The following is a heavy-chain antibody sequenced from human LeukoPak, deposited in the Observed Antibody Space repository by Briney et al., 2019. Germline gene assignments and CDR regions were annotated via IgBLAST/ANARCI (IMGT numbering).Heavy chain of an antibody. V-gene: IGHV3-23*01. D-gene: IGHD3-22*01. CDR3: AKGDHYYDSSGYFS. J-gene: IGHJ4*02. CDR1: GFTFSSYA. Sequence: SGGSLRLSCAASGFTFSSYAMSWVRQAPGKGLEWASAISGSGGSTYYADSVKGRSTISRDNSKNTLYLQMNSLRAEDTAVYYCAKGDHYYDSSGYFSWGQGTLVTVSS. CDR2: ISGSGGST.